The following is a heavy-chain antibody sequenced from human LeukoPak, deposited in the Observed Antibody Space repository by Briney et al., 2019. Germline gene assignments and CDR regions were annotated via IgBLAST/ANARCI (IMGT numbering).Heavy chain of an antibody. V-gene: IGHV1-69*04. J-gene: IGHJ4*02. CDR1: GGTFSSYA. CDR3: ASGDREGYGDYVKNV. D-gene: IGHD4-17*01. CDR2: IIPILGIA. Sequence: GSSVKVSCKASGGTFSSYAISWVRQAPGQGLEWMGRIIPILGIANYAQKFQGRVTITADKSTSTAYMELSSLRSEDTAVYYCASGDREGYGDYVKNVWGQGTLVTVSS.